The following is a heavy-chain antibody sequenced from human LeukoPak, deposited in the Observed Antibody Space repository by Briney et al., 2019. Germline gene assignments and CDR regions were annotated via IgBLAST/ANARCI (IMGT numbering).Heavy chain of an antibody. CDR1: GFTFRSYA. CDR2: ISGTGDSP. J-gene: IGHJ5*02. CDR3: AKDIGWFDP. V-gene: IGHV3-23*01. Sequence: GGSLRLSCAASGFTFRSYAMNWVRQAPGKGLEWVSAISGTGDSPHYADSVKGRFTISRDNSKNTLYLQMNSLRAEDTAFYYCAKDIGWFDPWGQGTLVAVSS.